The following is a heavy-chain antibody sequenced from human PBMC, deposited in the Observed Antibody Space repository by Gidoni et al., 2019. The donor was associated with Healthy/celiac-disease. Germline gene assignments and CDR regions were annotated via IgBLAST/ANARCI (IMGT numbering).Heavy chain of an antibody. Sequence: QFQLVQSGAEVKKPGASVQVSCKASGYTFTSYSMHWVRQAPGQRLEWMGWINAGNGNTKYSQKFQGRVNITRDTSASTAYMELSSLRSEDTAVYYCARVNRWVTSMAKFYYFDYWGQGTLVTVSS. V-gene: IGHV1-3*01. J-gene: IGHJ4*02. CDR2: INAGNGNT. CDR1: GYTFTSYS. D-gene: IGHD5-18*01. CDR3: ARVNRWVTSMAKFYYFDY.